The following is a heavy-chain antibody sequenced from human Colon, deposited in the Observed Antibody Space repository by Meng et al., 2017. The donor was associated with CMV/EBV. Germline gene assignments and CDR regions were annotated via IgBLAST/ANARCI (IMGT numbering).Heavy chain of an antibody. Sequence: LTCAVSGDSVSSNNWWTWVRQPPGKGPEWIGEIHHSGTTAHNPSLRSRISFSVDKSRNQVSLHLTTVTAADTAVYYCGSATDYKVDYWGQGTLVTVSS. CDR3: GSATDYKVDY. J-gene: IGHJ4*02. V-gene: IGHV4-4*02. CDR2: IHHSGTT. CDR1: GDSVSSNNW. D-gene: IGHD4/OR15-4a*01.